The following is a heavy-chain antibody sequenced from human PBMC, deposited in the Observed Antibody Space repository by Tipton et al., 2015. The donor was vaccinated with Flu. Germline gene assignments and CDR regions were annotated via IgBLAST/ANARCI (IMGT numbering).Heavy chain of an antibody. Sequence: TLSLTCTVSGGSISSSSHYWGWIRQPPGKGLEWIGSIYHSGSTYYNPSLKSRVTISVDTSKNQFSPKLGSVTAGDTAVYYCARRDCAGGICYSRVYDAFDIWGQGTLVTVSS. J-gene: IGHJ3*02. CDR2: IYHSGST. V-gene: IGHV4-39*07. CDR3: ARRDCAGGICYSRVYDAFDI. D-gene: IGHD2-8*02. CDR1: GGSISSSSHY.